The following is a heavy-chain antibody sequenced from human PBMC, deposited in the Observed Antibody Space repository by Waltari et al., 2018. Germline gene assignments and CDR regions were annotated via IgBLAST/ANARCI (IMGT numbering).Heavy chain of an antibody. V-gene: IGHV4-34*01. J-gene: IGHJ1*01. CDR1: GVSFSGSY. D-gene: IGHD3-22*01. CDR2: INHSGST. CDR3: ARGDYDSSGYYHAEYFQH. Sequence: QVQLQQWGAGLLKPSETLSLTCAVYGVSFSGSYWSWIRHPPGKGLEWIGEINHSGSTNYNPSLKSRVTISVDTSKNQFSLKLSSVTAADTAVYYCARGDYDSSGYYHAEYFQHWGQGTLVTVSS.